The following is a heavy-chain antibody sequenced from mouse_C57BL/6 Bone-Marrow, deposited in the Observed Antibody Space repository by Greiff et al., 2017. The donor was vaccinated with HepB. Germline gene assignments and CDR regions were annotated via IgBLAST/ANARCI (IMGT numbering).Heavy chain of an antibody. CDR3: ARGHYDGLFDY. Sequence: QVQLQQPGTELVKPGASVKLSCKASGYTFTSYWMHWVKQRPGQGLEWIGNINPSNGGTNYNEKFKSKATLTVDKSSSTAYMQLSSLTSADAAVYYCARGHYDGLFDYWGQGTTLTVSS. V-gene: IGHV1-53*01. CDR2: INPSNGGT. J-gene: IGHJ2*01. CDR1: GYTFTSYW. D-gene: IGHD1-2*01.